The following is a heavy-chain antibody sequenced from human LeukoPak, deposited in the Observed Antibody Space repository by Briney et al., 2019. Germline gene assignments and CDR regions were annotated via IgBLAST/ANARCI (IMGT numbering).Heavy chain of an antibody. CDR3: VKSGYNRFDY. D-gene: IGHD5-24*01. CDR1: GFTFSSYE. CDR2: ISGSGGST. Sequence: GGSLRLSCAASGFTFSSYEMNWARQAPGKGLEWVSSISGSGGSTYYADSVKGRFTISRDTSKNTLYLQMNSLRAADTAVYYCVKSGYNRFDYWGQGALVTVSS. J-gene: IGHJ4*02. V-gene: IGHV3-23*01.